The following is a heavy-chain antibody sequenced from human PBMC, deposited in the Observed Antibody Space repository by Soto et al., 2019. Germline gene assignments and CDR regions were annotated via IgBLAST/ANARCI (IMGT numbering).Heavy chain of an antibody. V-gene: IGHV1-69*13. J-gene: IGHJ6*02. CDR3: ASQYCSGGSCYSGYYYGMDV. Sequence: ASVKVSCKASGGTFSSYAISWVRQAPGQGLEWMGGIIPIFGTANYAQKFQGRVTITADESTSTAYMELSSLRSEDTAVYYCASQYCSGGSCYSGYYYGMDVWG. CDR2: IIPIFGTA. CDR1: GGTFSSYA. D-gene: IGHD2-15*01.